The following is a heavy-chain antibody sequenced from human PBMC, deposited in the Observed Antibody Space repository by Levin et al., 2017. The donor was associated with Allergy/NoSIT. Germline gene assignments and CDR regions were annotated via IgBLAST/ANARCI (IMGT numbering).Heavy chain of an antibody. Sequence: PGGSLRLSCTASGFNLSTYAMAWVRQAPGKGLEWVSAISGSGGSTYYADSVKGRFTISRDNSKNTLYLQMNSLRAEDTAVYYCAKDFRGYTYGIFDYWGQGTLVTVSS. J-gene: IGHJ4*02. CDR3: AKDFRGYTYGIFDY. D-gene: IGHD5-18*01. V-gene: IGHV3-23*01. CDR2: ISGSGGST. CDR1: GFNLSTYA.